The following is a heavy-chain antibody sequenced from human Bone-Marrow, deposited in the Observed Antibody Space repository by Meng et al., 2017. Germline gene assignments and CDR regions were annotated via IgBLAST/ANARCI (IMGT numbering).Heavy chain of an antibody. CDR3: ARRITIFGVVMNYYFDY. J-gene: IGHJ4*02. CDR1: GGSISSGGYS. CDR2: IYHSGST. D-gene: IGHD3-3*01. Sequence: QLQLQESGSGLVKPSQTLSLTCAVSGGSISSGGYSWSWIRQPPGKGLEWIGYIYHSGSTYYNPSLKSRVTISVDRSKNQFSLKLSSVTAADTAVYYCARRITIFGVVMNYYFDYWGQGTLVTVSS. V-gene: IGHV4-30-2*01.